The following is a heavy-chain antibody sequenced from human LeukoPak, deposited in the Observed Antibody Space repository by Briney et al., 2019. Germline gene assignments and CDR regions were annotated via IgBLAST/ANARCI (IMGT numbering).Heavy chain of an antibody. V-gene: IGHV3-30*02. J-gene: IGHJ3*02. Sequence: GGSLRLSXAASGFTFSSYGMHWVRQAPGKGLEWVAFIRYDGSNKYYADSVKGRFTISRDNSKNRLYLQMNSLRAEDTAVYYCAKDSRLLDAFDIWGQGTMVTVSS. CDR2: IRYDGSNK. CDR1: GFTFSSYG. D-gene: IGHD3-22*01. CDR3: AKDSRLLDAFDI.